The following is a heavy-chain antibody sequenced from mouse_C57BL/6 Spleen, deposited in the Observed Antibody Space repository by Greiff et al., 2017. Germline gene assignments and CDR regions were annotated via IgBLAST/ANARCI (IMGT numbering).Heavy chain of an antibody. CDR3: ARVGVYDDYRYRYVDV. J-gene: IGHJ1*03. CDR2: IDPSDSYT. Sequence: QVQLQQPGAELVMPGASVKLSCKASGYTFTSYWMHWVKQRPGQGLEWIGEIDPSDSYTNYNQKFKGKSTLTVDKSSSTAYMQLSSLTSENSAVYYCARVGVYDDYRYRYVDVWGTGTTLTVAS. CDR1: GYTFTSYW. D-gene: IGHD2-3*01. V-gene: IGHV1-69*01.